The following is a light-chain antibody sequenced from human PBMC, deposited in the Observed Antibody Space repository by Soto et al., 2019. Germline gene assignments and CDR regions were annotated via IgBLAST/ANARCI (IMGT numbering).Light chain of an antibody. V-gene: IGKV3D-11*01. CDR1: QGVSSY. J-gene: IGKJ5*01. CDR3: QQRSNWHPIT. Sequence: EIVLTQSPATLSLSPGERATLSCRASQGVSSYLAWYQQKPSQAPRLLIYDASNRATGIPARFSGSGPGTDFTLTISSLEPEDFAVYYCQQRSNWHPITFGQGTRLEIK. CDR2: DAS.